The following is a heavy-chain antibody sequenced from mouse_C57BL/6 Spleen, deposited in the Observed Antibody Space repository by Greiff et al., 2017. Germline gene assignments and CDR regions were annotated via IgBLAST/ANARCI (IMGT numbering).Heavy chain of an antibody. CDR1: GYTFTDYY. V-gene: IGHV1-26*01. Sequence: EVQLQQSGPELVKPGASVKISCKASGYTFTDYYMTWVKQSHGKSLEWIGDINPNNGGTSYNQKFKGKATLTVDKSSSTAYMELRSLTSEDSAVYDCAGGYDYDGYFDGWGTGTTVTVSS. D-gene: IGHD2-4*01. CDR3: AGGYDYDGYFDG. J-gene: IGHJ1*03. CDR2: INPNNGGT.